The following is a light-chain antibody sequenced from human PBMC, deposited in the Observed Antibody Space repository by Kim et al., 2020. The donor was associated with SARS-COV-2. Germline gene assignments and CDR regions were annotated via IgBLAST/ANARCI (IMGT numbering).Light chain of an antibody. CDR2: NDS. CDR1: SCSAGRHF. CDR3: ATWDVSLNGWV. Sequence: GQGWTSAYLGSSCSAGRHFVNGSQQLPGTAPKVFIYNDSQRPSGVPDRFSGSRAGTSASLAISGLQSEDEADYYCATWDVSLNGWVFGGGTQLTVL. J-gene: IGLJ3*02. V-gene: IGLV1-44*01.